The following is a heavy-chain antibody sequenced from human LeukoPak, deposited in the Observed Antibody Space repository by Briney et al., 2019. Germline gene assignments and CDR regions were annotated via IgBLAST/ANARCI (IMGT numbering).Heavy chain of an antibody. CDR2: IKSKTDGGTT. Sequence: KTGGSLRLSCAASGFTFSNAWMSWVRQAPGKGLEWVGHIKSKTDGGTTDYAAPVKGRFTISRDDSKNTLYLQMNSLKTEDTAVYYCTANSYGGPYYYYGMDVWGQGTTVTVSS. D-gene: IGHD3-10*01. CDR1: GFTFSNAW. CDR3: TANSYGGPYYYYGMDV. J-gene: IGHJ6*02. V-gene: IGHV3-15*01.